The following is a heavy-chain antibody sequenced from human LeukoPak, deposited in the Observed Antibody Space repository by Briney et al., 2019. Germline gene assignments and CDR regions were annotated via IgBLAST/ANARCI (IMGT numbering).Heavy chain of an antibody. J-gene: IGHJ4*02. CDR1: GGSISSSSYY. CDR3: TRARTVLTGLFDY. Sequence: SETLSLTCTVSGGSISSSSYYWGWIRQPPGKGLEWIGSIYYSGSTYYNPSLKSRVTISVDTSKNQFSLKLSSVTAADTAVYYCTRARTVLTGLFDYWGQGTLVTVSS. CDR2: IYYSGST. D-gene: IGHD1-14*01. V-gene: IGHV4-39*07.